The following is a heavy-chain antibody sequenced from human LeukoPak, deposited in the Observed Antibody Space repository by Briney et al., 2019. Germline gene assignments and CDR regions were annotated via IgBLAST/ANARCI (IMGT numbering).Heavy chain of an antibody. D-gene: IGHD1-26*01. CDR3: AREVSGWEVGEFDY. Sequence: ASVTVSCTASGYTFTGYYMHWVRQAPGQGLEWMGWINPNSGGTNYAQTFQGRVTMTRDTSISTVYLELSRLRSDDTAVYYCAREVSGWEVGEFDYWGQGTLVTVSS. CDR1: GYTFTGYY. CDR2: INPNSGGT. V-gene: IGHV1-2*02. J-gene: IGHJ4*02.